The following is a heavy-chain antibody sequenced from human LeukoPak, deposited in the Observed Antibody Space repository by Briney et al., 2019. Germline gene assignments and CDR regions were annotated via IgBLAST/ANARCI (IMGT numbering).Heavy chain of an antibody. CDR2: IYHSGST. J-gene: IGHJ3*02. D-gene: IGHD3-10*01. CDR3: ARVGFAEATFAFDI. Sequence: PSETLSPTCTVSGGSVTSGGHYWSWIRQYPGRGLDWLGNIYHSGSTYYNPSLKSRVTISVDTSTNQFSLKLSSVSATDTAVYYCARVGFAEATFAFDIWGQGTLVTVSS. V-gene: IGHV4-31*03. CDR1: GGSVTSGGHY.